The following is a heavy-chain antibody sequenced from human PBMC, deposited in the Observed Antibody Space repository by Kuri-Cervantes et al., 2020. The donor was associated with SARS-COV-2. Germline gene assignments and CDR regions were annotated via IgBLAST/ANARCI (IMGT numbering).Heavy chain of an antibody. Sequence: SETLSLTCPVSDYSISSSHWWGWIRQPPGKGLEWIGSISSSGNTHYNPSLKSRVTMSVDTSKNQFSLKLSSVTAADTAVYYCARLLITMVRGVKPRDNWFDPWGQGTLVTVSS. D-gene: IGHD3-10*01. V-gene: IGHV4-28*01. J-gene: IGHJ5*02. CDR2: ISSSGNT. CDR1: DYSISSSHW. CDR3: ARLLITMVRGVKPRDNWFDP.